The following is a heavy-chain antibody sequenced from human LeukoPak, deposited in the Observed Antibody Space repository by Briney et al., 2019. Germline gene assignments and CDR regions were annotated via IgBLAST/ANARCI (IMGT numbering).Heavy chain of an antibody. CDR3: AREAYCGGPSCFAVSYMDV. CDR1: GFTFTEYW. J-gene: IGHJ6*03. D-gene: IGHD2-21*01. Sequence: AGSLRLSCAASGFTFTEYWMAWVCQAPGQRLEWVANIKQDGSEVYYVDSVEGRFTISRVNAKNSVYLQMNSLGVEDTAVYCCAREAYCGGPSCFAVSYMDVWGEGTTVTVSS. V-gene: IGHV3-7*01. CDR2: IKQDGSEV.